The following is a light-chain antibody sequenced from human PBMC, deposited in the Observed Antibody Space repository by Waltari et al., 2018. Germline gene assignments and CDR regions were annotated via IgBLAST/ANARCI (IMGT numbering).Light chain of an antibody. Sequence: DTVMTQSPDSLAVSLGEKATINCKSSPSVFFSSNNGRRSACYQQRPGQSRRLLLLWASSREAGVPDRFSGSGSGTDFTLTINILQPEDVAVYYYQQYSVLPPTFGRGTKVEIK. J-gene: IGKJ1*01. CDR3: QQYSVLPPT. CDR1: PSVFFSSNNGRR. V-gene: IGKV4-1*01. CDR2: WAS.